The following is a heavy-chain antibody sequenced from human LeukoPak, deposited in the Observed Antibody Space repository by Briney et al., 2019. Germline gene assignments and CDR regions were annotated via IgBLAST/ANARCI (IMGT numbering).Heavy chain of an antibody. D-gene: IGHD2-15*01. CDR2: IKSNADGGTT. J-gene: IGHJ4*02. CDR1: GFTFSNAW. V-gene: IGHV3-15*01. Sequence: GGSLRLSCAASGFTFSNAWMSWVRQAPGKGLEWVCRIKSNADGGTTDYAAPVKGRFTISRDDSKNTLYLQMNSLKSEDTAVYYCTTDLHLVPYCSGGSCYFDYWGQGTLVTVSS. CDR3: TTDLHLVPYCSGGSCYFDY.